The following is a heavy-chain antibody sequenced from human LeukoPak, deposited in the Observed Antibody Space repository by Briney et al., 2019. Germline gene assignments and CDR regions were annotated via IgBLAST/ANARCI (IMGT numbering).Heavy chain of an antibody. CDR3: ARGHHNNWFDP. V-gene: IGHV1-69*04. CDR2: IIPILGIA. CDR1: GGTFSSYA. Sequence: SVKVSCKASGGTFSSYAISWVRQAPGQGLEWMGRIIPILGIANYAQKFQGRVTITADKSTSTAYMELSSLRSEDTAVYYCARGHHNNWFDPWGQGTLVTVS. J-gene: IGHJ5*02.